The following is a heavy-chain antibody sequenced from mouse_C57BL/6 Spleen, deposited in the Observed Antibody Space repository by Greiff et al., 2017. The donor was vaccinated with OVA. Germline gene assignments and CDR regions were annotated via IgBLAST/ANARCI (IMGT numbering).Heavy chain of an antibody. Sequence: EVQLQQSGGGLVKPGGSLKLSCAASGFTFSDYGMHWVRQAPEKGLEWVAYISSGSSTIYYADTVKGRFTISRDNAKNTLFLQMTSLRSEDTAMYYCAREGPPFAYWGQGTLVTVSA. CDR3: AREGPPFAY. CDR1: GFTFSDYG. CDR2: ISSGSSTI. J-gene: IGHJ3*01. V-gene: IGHV5-17*01.